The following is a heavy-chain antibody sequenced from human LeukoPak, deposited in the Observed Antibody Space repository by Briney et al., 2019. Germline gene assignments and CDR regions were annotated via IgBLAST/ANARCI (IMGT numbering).Heavy chain of an antibody. D-gene: IGHD1-26*01. CDR3: ARDSPEVGATNPFDH. J-gene: IGHJ4*02. CDR1: GGSISRYN. Sequence: SETLSLTCTVPGGSISRYNWSWIRQPAGKGLEWIGRIYTSGRTNYNPSLKSRVTMSVDTSKNQFSLKLSSATAADTAVYYCARDSPEVGATNPFDHWGQGTLVTVSS. V-gene: IGHV4-4*07. CDR2: IYTSGRT.